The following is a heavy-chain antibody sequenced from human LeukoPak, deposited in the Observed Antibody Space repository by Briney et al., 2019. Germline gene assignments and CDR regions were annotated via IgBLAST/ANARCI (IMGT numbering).Heavy chain of an antibody. J-gene: IGHJ4*02. CDR3: AKIGGTYYYGSGSSQFDY. CDR1: GFTFSSYG. Sequence: GGSLRLSCAASGFTFSSYGMHWVRQAPGKGLEWVAFIRYDGSNKYYADSVKGRFTISRDNSRNTLYLQMNSLRAEDTAVYYCAKIGGTYYYGSGSSQFDYWGQGTLVSVSS. V-gene: IGHV3-30*02. D-gene: IGHD3-10*01. CDR2: IRYDGSNK.